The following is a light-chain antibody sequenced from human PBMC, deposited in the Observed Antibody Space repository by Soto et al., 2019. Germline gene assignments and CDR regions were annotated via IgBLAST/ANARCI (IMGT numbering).Light chain of an antibody. CDR2: AAS. J-gene: IGKJ5*01. V-gene: IGKV3-20*01. CDR3: QQYGSSFIT. Sequence: IVLTQSPGTLSLSPGETATLSCRASQSVSTTFLAWYQQKPGQAPSLLIHAASTRATGIPDRFSGSGSGTDFTLTISSLDPDDSAVYYCQQYGSSFITFGQGTRLE. CDR1: QSVSTTF.